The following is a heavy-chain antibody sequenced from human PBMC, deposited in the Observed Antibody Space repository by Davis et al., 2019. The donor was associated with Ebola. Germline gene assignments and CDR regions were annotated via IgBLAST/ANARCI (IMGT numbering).Heavy chain of an antibody. J-gene: IGHJ5*02. CDR3: ARDGGYYYEGWFDP. CDR2: ISGSGGST. V-gene: IGHV3-23*01. D-gene: IGHD3-22*01. CDR1: GFTFSSYA. Sequence: GESLKISCAASGFTFSSYAMSWVRQAPGKGLEWVSAISGSGGSTYYADSVKGRFTISRDNAKNSLYLQMNSLRAEDTAVYYCARDGGYYYEGWFDPWGQGTLVTVSS.